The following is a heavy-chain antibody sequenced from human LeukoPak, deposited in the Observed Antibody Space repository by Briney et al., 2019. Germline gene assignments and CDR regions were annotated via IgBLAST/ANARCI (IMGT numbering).Heavy chain of an antibody. CDR1: GFTFSSYE. V-gene: IGHV3-48*03. CDR3: ARDSRYYDILTGYDY. J-gene: IGHJ4*02. Sequence: GGSLRLSCAASGFTFSSYEMNWVRQAPGKGLEWVSYISSSGSTIYYADSVKGRFTISRDNAKNSLYLQMNSLRAEDTAVYYCARDSRYYDILTGYDYWGQGTLVTVSS. CDR2: ISSSGSTI. D-gene: IGHD3-9*01.